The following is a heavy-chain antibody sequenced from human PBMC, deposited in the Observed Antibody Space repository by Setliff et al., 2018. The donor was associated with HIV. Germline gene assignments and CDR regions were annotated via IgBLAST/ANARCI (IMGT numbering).Heavy chain of an antibody. CDR3: AREDKYGYSSSWYNY. Sequence: PSETLSLTCAVYGESFSAYFWSWIRQPPGKGLEWIGLINHSGSTNYNPSLKSRVTISVDTSKNQFSLKLRSLTAADTAVYYCAREDKYGYSSSWYNYWGQGALVTVSS. CDR1: GESFSAYF. CDR2: INHSGST. V-gene: IGHV4-34*01. D-gene: IGHD6-13*01. J-gene: IGHJ4*02.